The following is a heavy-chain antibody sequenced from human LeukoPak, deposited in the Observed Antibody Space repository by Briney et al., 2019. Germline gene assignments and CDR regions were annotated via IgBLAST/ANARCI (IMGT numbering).Heavy chain of an antibody. D-gene: IGHD2-2*01. V-gene: IGHV4-59*08. Sequence: SETLSLTCTVSGGSINNYYWSWVRQPPGAGLEWLAYIYYTGSTNYNPSLKTRLTISVDTSKNQFSLRLNSVTAADTAVYYCARNPSQKDRKEGNCSSTSCPNVDYWGQGTLVTVSS. CDR3: ARNPSQKDRKEGNCSSTSCPNVDY. J-gene: IGHJ4*02. CDR1: GGSINNYY. CDR2: IYYTGST.